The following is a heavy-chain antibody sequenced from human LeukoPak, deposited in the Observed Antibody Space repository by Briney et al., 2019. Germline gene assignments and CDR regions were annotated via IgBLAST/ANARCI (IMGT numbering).Heavy chain of an antibody. D-gene: IGHD3-22*01. J-gene: IGHJ4*02. CDR1: GGSISSSGYY. Sequence: SETLSLTCTVSGGSISSSGYYWSWLRQHPGKGLEWIGYIYYSGTTYYNPSLKSRVTISVDTSKNQFSLKLFSVTAADTAVYYCAREDCYGSSGYLDYWGQGTLVTVSS. CDR2: IYYSGTT. V-gene: IGHV4-31*03. CDR3: AREDCYGSSGYLDY.